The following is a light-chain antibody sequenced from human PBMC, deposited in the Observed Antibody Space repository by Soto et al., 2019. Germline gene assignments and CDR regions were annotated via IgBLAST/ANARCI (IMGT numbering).Light chain of an antibody. CDR3: QQHGQSRDT. J-gene: IGKJ2*01. CDR2: GAS. CDR1: QSVSTNC. V-gene: IGKV3-20*01. Sequence: EIVLTQSPGNLSLSPGERVTLSCRASQSVSTNCLAWYQQKPGQAPRLLIYGASNRAPGIPDRFSGSGSGTDFTLTISRLEPEDLAVYSCQQHGQSRDTFGQGTKLEIK.